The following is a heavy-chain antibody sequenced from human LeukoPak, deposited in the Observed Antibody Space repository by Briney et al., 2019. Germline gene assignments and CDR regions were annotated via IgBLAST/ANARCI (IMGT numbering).Heavy chain of an antibody. V-gene: IGHV3-66*01. CDR3: ARESGGSYDY. D-gene: IGHD2-15*01. CDR1: GFTFSSYA. Sequence: GGSLRLSCAASGFTFSSYAMSWVRQAPGKGLEWVSVTYNDGSTYYADSVKGRFTISRDISKNTLYLQMSSLRAEDTAVYYCARESGGSYDYWGQGTLVTVSS. J-gene: IGHJ4*02. CDR2: TYNDGST.